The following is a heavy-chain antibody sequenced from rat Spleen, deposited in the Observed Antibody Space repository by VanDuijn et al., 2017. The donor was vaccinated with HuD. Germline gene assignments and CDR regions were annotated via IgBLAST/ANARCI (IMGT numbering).Heavy chain of an antibody. CDR2: RWSNGGT. CDR3: VRHDYDFDY. V-gene: IGHV2-47*01. CDR1: GLSLTSNS. J-gene: IGHJ2*01. D-gene: IGHD1-6*01. Sequence: QVQLKESGPGLVQPSQTMSLTCTVSGLSLTSNSVSWIRQPPGRGLEWRGVRWSNGGTDYNSIFKSRLGISTDTSKNQVYLKMNSLQIDDTATYYCVRHDYDFDYWGQGVMVTVSS.